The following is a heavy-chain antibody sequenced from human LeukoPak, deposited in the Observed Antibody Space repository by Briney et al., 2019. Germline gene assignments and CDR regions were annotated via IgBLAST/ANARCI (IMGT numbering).Heavy chain of an antibody. J-gene: IGHJ4*02. V-gene: IGHV4-31*03. D-gene: IGHD1-26*01. CDR2: IYYSGST. Sequence: SETLSLTCTVSGGSISSGAYYWSWIRQHPGKGLEWIGYIYYSGSTYYNPSLKSRVTISVDTSKNQFSLKLSSVTAADTAVYYCARGPRIVGASGVGYWGQGTLVTVSS. CDR1: GGSISSGAYY. CDR3: ARGPRIVGASGVGY.